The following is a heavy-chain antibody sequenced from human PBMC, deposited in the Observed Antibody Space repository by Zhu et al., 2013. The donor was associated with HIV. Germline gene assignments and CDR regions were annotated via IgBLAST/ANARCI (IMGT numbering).Heavy chain of an antibody. CDR3: ARSYYSSSWPGYYYGMDV. V-gene: IGHV1-69*06. CDR2: IIPIFGTA. J-gene: IGHJ6*02. D-gene: IGHD6-13*01. Sequence: QVQLVQSGAEVKKPGSSVKVSCKASGGTFSSYAISWVRQAPGQGLEWMGGIIPIFGTANYAQKFQGRVTITADKSTSTAYMELSSLRSEDTAVYYCARSYYSSSWPGYYYGMDVWGQGTTVTVSS. CDR1: GGTFSSYA.